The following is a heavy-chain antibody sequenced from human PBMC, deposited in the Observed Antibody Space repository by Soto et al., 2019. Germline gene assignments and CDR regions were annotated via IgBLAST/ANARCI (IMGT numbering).Heavy chain of an antibody. CDR3: AREGYYDSSGYIQTSFDY. V-gene: IGHV4-30-4*01. Sequence: SETLSLTCTVSGGSISSGDYYWSWIHQPPGKGLEWIGYIYYSGSTYYNPSLKSRVTISVDTSKNQFSLKLSSVTAADTAVYYCAREGYYDSSGYIQTSFDYWGQGTLVTVSS. J-gene: IGHJ4*02. CDR1: GGSISSGDYY. CDR2: IYYSGST. D-gene: IGHD3-22*01.